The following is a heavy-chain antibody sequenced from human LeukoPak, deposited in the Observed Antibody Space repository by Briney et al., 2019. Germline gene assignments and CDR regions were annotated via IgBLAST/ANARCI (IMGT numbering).Heavy chain of an antibody. V-gene: IGHV1-2*04. CDR1: GYTFTGYF. CDR2: INPNSGGT. Sequence: ASVKVSCKASGYTFTGYFMHWVRQSPGQGLEWMGWINPNSGGTNYAQKFQGWDSMTRDTSISTAYMELSRLRSDDTAVYYCARDCSGGSCYWGQGTLVTVSS. CDR3: ARDCSGGSCY. J-gene: IGHJ4*02. D-gene: IGHD2-15*01.